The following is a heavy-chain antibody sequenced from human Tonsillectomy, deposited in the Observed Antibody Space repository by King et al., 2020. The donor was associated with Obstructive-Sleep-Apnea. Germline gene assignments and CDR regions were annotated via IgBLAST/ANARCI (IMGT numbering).Heavy chain of an antibody. CDR3: ARDQKGYCSGGTCSPPAY. D-gene: IGHD2-15*01. Sequence: QLVQSGGEVKNPGASVKVSCKASGYTFTSYGVTWVRQAPGQGLEWMGWTSAYNNNTNYAQKFQGRVTMTTDTSTTTAYMGLRSLRSDDTAVFYCARDQKGYCSGGTCSPPAYWGQGTLVTVSS. J-gene: IGHJ4*02. CDR2: TSAYNNNT. V-gene: IGHV1-18*04. CDR1: GYTFTSYG.